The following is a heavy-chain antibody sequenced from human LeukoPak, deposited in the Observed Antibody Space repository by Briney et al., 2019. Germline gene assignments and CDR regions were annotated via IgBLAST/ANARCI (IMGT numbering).Heavy chain of an antibody. CDR1: GFSFXXXX. CDR2: ISSGSXYT. CDR3: AKIGVIGNWYYDV. J-gene: IGHJ2*01. Sequence: PGGSLRLYCAASGFSFXXXXXXXVRQAPWXXXXXXSSISSGSXYTFXXXXXXXXXXISRDNSKNTLYLQMNSLRAGDTAIYHCAKIGVIGNWYYDVWGRGTLVTVSS. V-gene: IGHV3-23*01. D-gene: IGHD3-10*01.